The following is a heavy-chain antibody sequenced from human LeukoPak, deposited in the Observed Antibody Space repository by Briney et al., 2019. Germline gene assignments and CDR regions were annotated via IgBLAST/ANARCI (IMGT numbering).Heavy chain of an antibody. CDR1: GYTFTSYD. V-gene: IGHV1-8*01. Sequence: ASVKVSCKASGYTFTSYDINWVRQATGQGLEWMGWMNPNSGNTGYAQKFQGRVTMTRNTSISTAYMELSSLRSEDTAVYYCARGRRGQWLVGVFSRGYYYGMDVWGQGATVTVSS. J-gene: IGHJ6*02. CDR2: MNPNSGNT. CDR3: ARGRRGQWLVGVFSRGYYYGMDV. D-gene: IGHD6-19*01.